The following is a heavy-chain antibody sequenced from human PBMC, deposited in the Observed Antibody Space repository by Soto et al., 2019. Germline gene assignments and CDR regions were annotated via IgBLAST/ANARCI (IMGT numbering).Heavy chain of an antibody. V-gene: IGHV3-23*01. Sequence: PGVSLRLSCAASGFTFSSYAMSWVRQAPGKGLEWVSAISGSGGSTYYADSVKGRFTISRDNSKNTLYLQMNSLRAEDTAVYYCAKDLVGLHLGELSNDAFDIWGQGTMVTVS. CDR2: ISGSGGST. D-gene: IGHD3-16*02. CDR1: GFTFSSYA. CDR3: AKDLVGLHLGELSNDAFDI. J-gene: IGHJ3*02.